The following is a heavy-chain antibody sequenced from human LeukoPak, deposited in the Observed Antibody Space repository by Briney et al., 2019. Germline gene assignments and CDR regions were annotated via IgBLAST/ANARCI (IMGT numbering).Heavy chain of an antibody. V-gene: IGHV3-74*01. Sequence: GGSLRLSCAASGFTFSRYWMHWVRQAPGKGLVWVSRINSDGSSTSYADSVKGRFTISRDNARKSLYLQMNSLRAEDTAVYYCAKDPGTLSPALPVDYWGQGTLVTVSS. J-gene: IGHJ4*02. D-gene: IGHD2-2*01. CDR3: AKDPGTLSPALPVDY. CDR1: GFTFSRYW. CDR2: INSDGSST.